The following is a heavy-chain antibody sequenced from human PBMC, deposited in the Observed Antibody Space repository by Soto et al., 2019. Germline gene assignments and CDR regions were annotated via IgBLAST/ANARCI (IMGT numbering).Heavy chain of an antibody. CDR2: INHSGST. J-gene: IGHJ5*02. V-gene: IGHV4-34*01. D-gene: IGHD3-10*01. CDR3: ARVVSDNTMVRGGKYNWFDP. CDR1: GGSFSGYY. Sequence: PSETLSLTCAVYGGSFSGYYWSWIRQPPGKGLEWIGEINHSGSTNYNPSLKSRVTISVDTSKNQFSLKLSSVTAADTAVYYCARVVSDNTMVRGGKYNWFDPWGQGTLVTVSS.